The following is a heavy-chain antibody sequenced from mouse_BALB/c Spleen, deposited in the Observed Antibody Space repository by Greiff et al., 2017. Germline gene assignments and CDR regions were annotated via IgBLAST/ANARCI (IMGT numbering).Heavy chain of an antibody. Sequence: EVKLVESGGGLVQPGGSRKLSCAASGFTFSDYGMAWVRQAPGKGPEWVAFISNLAYSIYYADTVTGRFTISRENAKNTLYLEMSSLRSEDTAMYYCARALDSSGYFLAYWGQGTLVTVSA. CDR2: ISNLAYSI. CDR1: GFTFSDYG. J-gene: IGHJ3*01. V-gene: IGHV5-15*02. D-gene: IGHD3-2*01. CDR3: ARALDSSGYFLAY.